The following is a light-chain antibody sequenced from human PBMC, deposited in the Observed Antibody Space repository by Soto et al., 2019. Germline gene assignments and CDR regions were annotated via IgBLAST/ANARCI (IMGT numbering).Light chain of an antibody. Sequence: QSALTQPRSVSGSPGQSVTISCTGTSSDVGAYNYVSWYQQHPGKAPKLIIYDVSERPSGVPDRFSGSKSVNTASLTISGLQADDEADYYCCSYAGSYTWIFGGGTKLTVL. CDR1: SSDVGAYNY. CDR2: DVS. CDR3: CSYAGSYTWI. J-gene: IGLJ2*01. V-gene: IGLV2-11*01.